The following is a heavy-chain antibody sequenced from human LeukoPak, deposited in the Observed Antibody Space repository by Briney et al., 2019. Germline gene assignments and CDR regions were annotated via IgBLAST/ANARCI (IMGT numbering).Heavy chain of an antibody. CDR2: INHSGST. D-gene: IGHD2-2*01. Sequence: SETLSLTCAVYGGSFSGYYWSWIRQPPGKGLEWIGEINHSGSTNYNPSLKSRVTISVDTSKNQFSLKLSSVTAADTAVYYCARVRLDVVVPAASYGMDVWGQGTTVTVSS. CDR1: GGSFSGYY. V-gene: IGHV4-34*01. J-gene: IGHJ6*02. CDR3: ARVRLDVVVPAASYGMDV.